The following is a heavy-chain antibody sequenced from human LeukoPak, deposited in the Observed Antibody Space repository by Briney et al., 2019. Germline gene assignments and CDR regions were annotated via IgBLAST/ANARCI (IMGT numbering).Heavy chain of an antibody. V-gene: IGHV4-39*07. CDR2: IYYSGST. Sequence: PSETLSLTCTVSGGSISSSSYYWGWIRQPPGKGLEWIGSIYYSGSTYYNPSLKSRVTISVDTSKNQFSLKLSSVTAADTAVYYCARLQEDIVVVPAAMPTYYFDYWGQGTLVTVSS. CDR1: GGSISSSSYY. D-gene: IGHD2-2*01. J-gene: IGHJ4*02. CDR3: ARLQEDIVVVPAAMPTYYFDY.